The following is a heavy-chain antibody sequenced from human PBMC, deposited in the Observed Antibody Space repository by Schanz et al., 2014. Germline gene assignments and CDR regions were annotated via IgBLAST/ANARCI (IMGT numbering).Heavy chain of an antibody. CDR2: ISPNSGTT. J-gene: IGHJ6*03. V-gene: IGHV1-18*01. Sequence: QVQLVQSGAEVKKPGASVKVSCKASGYTFTSYGISWVRQAPGQGLEWMGWISPNSGTTNYAQKFQGRVTMTADTSTSTAYMDLRSLRSEDTAVYYCAGTYCSSTSCYTGYYYMDVWGKGTTVTVSS. D-gene: IGHD2-2*02. CDR3: AGTYCSSTSCYTGYYYMDV. CDR1: GYTFTSYG.